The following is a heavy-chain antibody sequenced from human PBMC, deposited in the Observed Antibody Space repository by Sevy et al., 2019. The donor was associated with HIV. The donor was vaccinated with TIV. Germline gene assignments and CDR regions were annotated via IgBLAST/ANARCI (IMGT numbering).Heavy chain of an antibody. CDR2: ISNSGSII. D-gene: IGHD6-13*01. CDR3: AREDGSRQYFQY. Sequence: GGSLRLSCVASGFTFSSYEMNWVRQAPGKGLEWVSHISNSGSIIYYEDSVKGRFTISRDNAKNSLYLQMSSLRAEDTAVYYCAREDGSRQYFQYWGQGTLVTVSS. V-gene: IGHV3-48*03. CDR1: GFTFSSYE. J-gene: IGHJ1*01.